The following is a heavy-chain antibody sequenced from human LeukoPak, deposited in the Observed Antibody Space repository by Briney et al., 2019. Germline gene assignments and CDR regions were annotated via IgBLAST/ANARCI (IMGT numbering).Heavy chain of an antibody. CDR2: INTNTGNP. Sequence: GASVKVSCKASGYTFTSYAMNWVRQAPGQGLEWMGWINTNTGNPTYAQGFTGRFVFSLDTSVSTAYLQISSLRVEDTAVYYCARSQSSYDWDYWGQGTLVTVSS. CDR3: ARSQSSYDWDY. CDR1: GYTFTSYA. J-gene: IGHJ4*02. D-gene: IGHD3-16*01. V-gene: IGHV7-4-1*02.